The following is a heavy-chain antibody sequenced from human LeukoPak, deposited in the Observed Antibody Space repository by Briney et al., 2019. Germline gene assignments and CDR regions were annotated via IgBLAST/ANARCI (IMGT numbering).Heavy chain of an antibody. CDR1: GFTFSTYS. CDR3: AGGESEYSSSGDFAY. Sequence: GGSLRLSCAASGFTFSTYSVNWVRQAPGKGLEWLSYISSRSTTIYYADSVKGRFTISRDNAKNSLYLQMNSLRPEDTAVYYCAGGESEYSSSGDFAYWGQGTLVTVSS. V-gene: IGHV3-48*01. D-gene: IGHD6-6*01. CDR2: ISSRSTTI. J-gene: IGHJ4*02.